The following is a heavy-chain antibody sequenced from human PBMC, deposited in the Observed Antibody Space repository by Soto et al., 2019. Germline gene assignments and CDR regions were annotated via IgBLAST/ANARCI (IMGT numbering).Heavy chain of an antibody. J-gene: IGHJ3*02. V-gene: IGHV1-3*01. D-gene: IGHD3-3*01. CDR2: INAGNGNT. CDR3: ARDRSYYDFWSGYENDAFDI. CDR1: GYTFISYS. Sequence: VASVKVSCKASGYTFISYSIHWVRQAPGQRLEWLGCINAGNGNTKYSQKFQGRVTITRDTSASTAYMELSSLRSEDTAVYYCARDRSYYDFWSGYENDAFDIWGQGTMVTVSS.